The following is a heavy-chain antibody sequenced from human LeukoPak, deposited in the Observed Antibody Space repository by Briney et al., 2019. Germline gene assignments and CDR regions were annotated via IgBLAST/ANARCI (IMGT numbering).Heavy chain of an antibody. D-gene: IGHD4-11*01. V-gene: IGHV4-38-2*02. CDR2: IYHSGST. J-gene: IGHJ6*03. CDR3: ARGRGYSNFLARGSTYYYYMDV. CDR1: GYSISSGYY. Sequence: SETLSLTCTVSGYSISSGYYWGWIRQPPGKGLEWIGSIYHSGSTYYNPSLKSRVTISVDTSKNQFSLKLSSVTAADTAVYYCARGRGYSNFLARGSTYYYYMDVWGKGTTATVSS.